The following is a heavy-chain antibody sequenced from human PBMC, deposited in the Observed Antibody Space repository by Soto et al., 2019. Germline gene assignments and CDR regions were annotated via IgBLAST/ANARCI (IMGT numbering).Heavy chain of an antibody. D-gene: IGHD6-13*01. V-gene: IGHV3-53*01. Sequence: PGGSLRLSCAASGFTVSSNYMSGVRQAPGKGLEWVSVIYSGGSTYYADSVKGRFTISRDNSKNTLYLQMNSLRAEDTAVYYCARSSNSIAAAGTGFDYWGQGTLVTVSS. CDR1: GFTVSSNY. CDR2: IYSGGST. J-gene: IGHJ4*02. CDR3: ARSSNSIAAAGTGFDY.